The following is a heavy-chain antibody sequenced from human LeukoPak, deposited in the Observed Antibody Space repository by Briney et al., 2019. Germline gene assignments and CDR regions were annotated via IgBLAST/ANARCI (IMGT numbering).Heavy chain of an antibody. CDR2: FDPEDGET. D-gene: IGHD3-10*01. V-gene: IGHV1-24*01. CDR1: GHTLTELS. CDR3: ARVPPYGPHLWFGEEGNWFDP. Sequence: ASVKVSCKVSGHTLTELSMHWVRQAPGKGLEWMGGFDPEDGETIYAQKFQGRVTMTEDTSTDTAYMELRSLRSDDTAVYYCARVPPYGPHLWFGEEGNWFDPWGQGTLVTVSS. J-gene: IGHJ5*02.